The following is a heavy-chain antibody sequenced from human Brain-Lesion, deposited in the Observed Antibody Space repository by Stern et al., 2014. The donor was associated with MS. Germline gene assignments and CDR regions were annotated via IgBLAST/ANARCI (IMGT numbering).Heavy chain of an antibody. CDR2: IVAGSGNT. CDR3: ATDSVVAAKYYYGMDV. D-gene: IGHD2-2*01. CDR1: GFTFTRSA. J-gene: IGHJ6*02. V-gene: IGHV1-58*01. Sequence: QMQLVQSGPEVKRPGTSVKVSCKASGFTFTRSAVQWVRQARGQRPEGIGRIVAGSGNTNYAEKFQERVTITRDKATSTAYMELSSLRSEDTAVYYCATDSVVAAKYYYGMDVWGQGTTVTVSS.